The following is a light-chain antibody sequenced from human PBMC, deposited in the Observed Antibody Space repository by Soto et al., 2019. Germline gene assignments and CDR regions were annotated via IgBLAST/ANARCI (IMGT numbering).Light chain of an antibody. J-gene: IGKJ1*01. CDR2: KVS. CDR3: MQGTHWPPST. CDR1: QSLVYSDGNTY. Sequence: DVVMTQSPLSLPVTLGQPASISCRSSQSLVYSDGNTYLNWFQQRPGQSPRRLIYKVSNRDSGVPDRFSGSVSGTDFTLKISRVEAEDVGVYYCMQGTHWPPSTFGQGTKVEIK. V-gene: IGKV2-30*01.